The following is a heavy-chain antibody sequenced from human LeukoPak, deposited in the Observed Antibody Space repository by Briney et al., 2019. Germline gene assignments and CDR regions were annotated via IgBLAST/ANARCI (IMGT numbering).Heavy chain of an antibody. D-gene: IGHD2-8*02. CDR2: INPNSGGT. CDR1: GYTXTDYY. Sequence: ASVKVSCKASGYTXTDYYIHWVRQAPGQGLEWMGWINPNSGGTNYAHKFQGRVTMTSDTSISTVYMDLSGLNSDDTAVYYCARDVGSLVVDYWGQGTLVPVSS. J-gene: IGHJ4*02. CDR3: ARDVGSLVVDY. V-gene: IGHV1-2*07.